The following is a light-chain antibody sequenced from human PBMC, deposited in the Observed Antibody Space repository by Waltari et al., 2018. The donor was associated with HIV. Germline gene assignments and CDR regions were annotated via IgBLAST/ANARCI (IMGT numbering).Light chain of an antibody. Sequence: SELTQDPAVSVALGQTVRITCQGDSLSNYYANWYQQKPGQAPVLVIYGKNNRPSGIPDRFSGSSSGNTASLTITATQADDEADYYCNSWDTNPEGVVFGGGTKLTVL. J-gene: IGLJ3*02. CDR2: GKN. V-gene: IGLV3-19*01. CDR1: SLSNYY. CDR3: NSWDTNPEGVV.